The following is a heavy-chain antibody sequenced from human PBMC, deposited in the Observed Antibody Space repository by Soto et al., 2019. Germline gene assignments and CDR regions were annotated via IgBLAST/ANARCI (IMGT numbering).Heavy chain of an antibody. D-gene: IGHD3-22*01. Sequence: PGGSLRLSCAASGFTFSSYSMNWVRQAPGKGLEWVSSISSSSSYIYYADSVKGRFTISRDNAKNSLYLQMNSLRAEDTAVYYCARSRSYYDSSGYSTRDAFDIWGQGTMVTVSS. J-gene: IGHJ3*02. CDR2: ISSSSSYI. CDR1: GFTFSSYS. CDR3: ARSRSYYDSSGYSTRDAFDI. V-gene: IGHV3-21*01.